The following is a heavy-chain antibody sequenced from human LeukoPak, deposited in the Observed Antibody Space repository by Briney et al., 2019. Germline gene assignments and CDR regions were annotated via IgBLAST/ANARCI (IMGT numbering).Heavy chain of an antibody. CDR1: GGSISSGGYY. V-gene: IGHV4-31*03. Sequence: PSQTLSLTCTVSGGSISSGGYYWSWIRQHPGKGLEWIGYIYYSGSTYYNPSLKSRVTISVDTSKNQLSLKLSSVTAADTAVYYCARSIIAAAGRVGHWFDYWGQGTLVTVSS. CDR2: IYYSGST. CDR3: ARSIIAAAGRVGHWFDY. J-gene: IGHJ4*02. D-gene: IGHD6-13*01.